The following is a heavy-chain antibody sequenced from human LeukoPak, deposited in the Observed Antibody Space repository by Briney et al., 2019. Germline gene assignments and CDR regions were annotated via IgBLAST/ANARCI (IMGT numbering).Heavy chain of an antibody. D-gene: IGHD6-13*01. V-gene: IGHV4-4*09. Sequence: PSETLSLTCTVSGGSISSYYWSWIRQPPGKGLEWIGYIYTSGSTNYNPSPKSRVTISVDTSKYQFSLKLSSVTAADTAVYYCARTATWSSSWYGGYYYYYMDVWGKGTTVTVSS. CDR3: ARTATWSSSWYGGYYYYYMDV. CDR2: IYTSGST. CDR1: GGSISSYY. J-gene: IGHJ6*03.